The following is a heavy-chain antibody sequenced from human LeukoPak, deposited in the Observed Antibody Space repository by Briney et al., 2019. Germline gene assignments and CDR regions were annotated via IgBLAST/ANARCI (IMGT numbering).Heavy chain of an antibody. Sequence: ASVKVSCKASGYTFTSYGISWVRQAPGQGLEWMGWISAYNGNTNYAQKLQGRVTMTTDTSTSTAYMELRSLRSDDTAVYYCARDRPILYDSIGYAPIDYWGQGTLVTVSS. D-gene: IGHD3-22*01. V-gene: IGHV1-18*01. CDR1: GYTFTSYG. CDR3: ARDRPILYDSIGYAPIDY. CDR2: ISAYNGNT. J-gene: IGHJ4*02.